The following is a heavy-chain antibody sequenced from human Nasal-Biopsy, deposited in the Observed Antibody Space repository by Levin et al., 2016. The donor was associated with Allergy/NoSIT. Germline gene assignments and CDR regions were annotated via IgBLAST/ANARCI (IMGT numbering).Heavy chain of an antibody. CDR2: INPTIDT. J-gene: IGHJ6*03. D-gene: IGHD2-2*01. Sequence: SETLSLTCDVYGGSLSGYYWTWIRQSPGKGLEWIGEINPTIDTKYNPSLKSRVTISVARSKIPDTSKIQLSLTLTSVTAADTGVYYCAREAKGCSTSTCSHYYYYMDVWGNGTTVIVSS. V-gene: IGHV4-34*01. CDR1: GGSLSGYY. CDR3: AREAKGCSTSTCSHYYYYMDV.